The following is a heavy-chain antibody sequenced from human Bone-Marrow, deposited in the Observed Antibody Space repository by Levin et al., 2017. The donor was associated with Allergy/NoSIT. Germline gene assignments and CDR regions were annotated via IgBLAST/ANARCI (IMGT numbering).Heavy chain of an antibody. V-gene: IGHV4-59*01. J-gene: IGHJ3*02. D-gene: IGHD6-13*01. CDR2: IYYSGST. CDR1: GGSISSYY. CDR3: ARAQQLVQMLDAFDI. Sequence: SETLSLTCTVSGGSISSYYWSWIRQPPGKGLEWIGYIYYSGSTNYNPSLKSRVTISVDTSKNQFSLKLSSVTAADTAVYYCARAQQLVQMLDAFDIWGQGTMVTVSS.